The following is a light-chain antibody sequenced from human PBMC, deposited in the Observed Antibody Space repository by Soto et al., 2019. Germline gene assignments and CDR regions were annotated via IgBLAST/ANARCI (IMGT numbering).Light chain of an antibody. V-gene: IGKV3-15*01. CDR2: GAS. Sequence: EIVMTQSPATLSVSPGERATLFCRASQSVINNFLAWYQQKPGQAPRLLIHGASTRATGIPARFSGSGSGTEFTLTISSLQSEDFAVYYCQQYSAWPLTFGGGTKVEIK. J-gene: IGKJ4*01. CDR3: QQYSAWPLT. CDR1: QSVINN.